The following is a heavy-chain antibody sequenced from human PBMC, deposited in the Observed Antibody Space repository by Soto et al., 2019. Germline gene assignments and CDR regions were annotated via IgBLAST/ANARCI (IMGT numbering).Heavy chain of an antibody. CDR1: GFTFSSYW. V-gene: IGHV3-74*01. CDR3: ARGGTMIYRYSGSYPFDY. J-gene: IGHJ4*02. Sequence: GGSLRLSCAASGFTFSSYWMHWVRQAPGKGLVWVSRINSDGSSTSYADSVKGRFTISRDNAKNTLYLQMNSLRAEDTAVYYCARGGTMIYRYSGSYPFDYWGQGTLVTVSS. D-gene: IGHD1-26*01. CDR2: INSDGSST.